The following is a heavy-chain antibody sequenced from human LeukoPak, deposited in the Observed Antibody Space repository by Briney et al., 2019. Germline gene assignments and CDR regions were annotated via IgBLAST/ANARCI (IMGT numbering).Heavy chain of an antibody. J-gene: IGHJ6*02. V-gene: IGHV3-30*18. CDR2: ISFDRSNK. CDR3: AKDTSFDYVWGTYRPTLYYYGLDV. CDR1: GFTFSSFG. Sequence: GGSLRLSCAAAGFTFSSFGMHWVRQAPGKGLEWLAAISFDRSNKFYVDSVKGRFTISRDNSKRAVYLQMNSLRVEDTAVYFCAKDTSFDYVWGTYRPTLYYYGLDVWGQGTTVIVSS. D-gene: IGHD3-16*02.